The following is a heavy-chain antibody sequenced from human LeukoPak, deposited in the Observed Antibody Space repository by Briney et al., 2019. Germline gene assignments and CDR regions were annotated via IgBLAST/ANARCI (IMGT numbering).Heavy chain of an antibody. V-gene: IGHV5-51*01. Sequence: GESLKISCKGSGYSFTSYWIGWVRQMPGKCLEWMGIIYPGDSDTRYSPSFQGQVTISADKSISTAYLQWSSLKASDTAMYYCARITYYYDSSGYYYYYYYMDVWGKGTTVTVSS. D-gene: IGHD3-22*01. J-gene: IGHJ6*03. CDR3: ARITYYYDSSGYYYYYYYMDV. CDR2: IYPGDSDT. CDR1: GYSFTSYW.